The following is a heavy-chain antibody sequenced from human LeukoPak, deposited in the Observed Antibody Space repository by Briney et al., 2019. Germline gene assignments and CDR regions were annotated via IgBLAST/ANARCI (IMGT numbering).Heavy chain of an antibody. D-gene: IGHD3-22*01. Sequence: EASVKVSCKASGYTFTSYYMHWVRQAPGQGLEWMGIINPSGGSTSYAQKFQGRVTMTRDMSTSTVYMELSSLRSEDTAVYYCARVLSDSSGYYYGARSWFDPGAREPWSPSPQ. J-gene: IGHJ5*02. CDR2: INPSGGST. CDR1: GYTFTSYY. CDR3: ARVLSDSSGYYYGARSWFDP. V-gene: IGHV1-46*01.